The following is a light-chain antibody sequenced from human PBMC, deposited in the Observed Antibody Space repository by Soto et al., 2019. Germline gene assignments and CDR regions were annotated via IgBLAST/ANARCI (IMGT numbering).Light chain of an antibody. V-gene: IGKV1-5*01. CDR1: QNIDNW. CDR2: RAS. J-gene: IGKJ1*01. Sequence: DLQMTQSPSTLSASVGDRVTITCRTSQNIDNWLAWYHQKPGKAPSLLVYRASNLERGVPSRFSGSGSGTEFTLTISSLQPDDFATYYCQQYKNYPWTFGQGTKVEIK. CDR3: QQYKNYPWT.